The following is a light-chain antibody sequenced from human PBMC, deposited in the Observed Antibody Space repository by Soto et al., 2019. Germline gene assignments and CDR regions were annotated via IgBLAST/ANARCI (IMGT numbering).Light chain of an antibody. CDR3: QQYGSSLIT. Sequence: EIVLTQSPGTLSLSPGERANLSCRASQSVSSSYLAWYQQKPGQAPRLLIYGASSRATGIPDRFSGSGSGTDFTLTISRLEPEDFAVYYCQQYGSSLITFGQVTRLEIK. CDR2: GAS. J-gene: IGKJ5*01. V-gene: IGKV3-20*01. CDR1: QSVSSSY.